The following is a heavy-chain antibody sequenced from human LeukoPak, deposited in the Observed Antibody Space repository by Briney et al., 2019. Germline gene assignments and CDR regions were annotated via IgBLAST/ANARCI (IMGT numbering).Heavy chain of an antibody. CDR3: ARRHLRMRSYDY. J-gene: IGHJ4*02. V-gene: IGHV1-2*02. CDR2: INPKSGGT. CDR1: GYIFIDYY. D-gene: IGHD3-10*01. Sequence: GASVKVSCKASGYIFIDYYMNWVRQAPGQGLEWMGWINPKSGGTKYSQRFQGRVTMIRDTSISTVYMELSGLTTDDTATYFCARRHLRMRSYDYWGQGNLVIVSS.